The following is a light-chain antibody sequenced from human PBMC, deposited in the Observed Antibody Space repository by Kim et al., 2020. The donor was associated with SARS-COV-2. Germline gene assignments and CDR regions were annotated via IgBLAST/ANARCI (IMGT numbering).Light chain of an antibody. CDR1: RAIDNY. CDR2: RAS. V-gene: IGKV1-27*01. CDR3: QKSESGPYT. Sequence: DIQMTQSPSSLSASVGDRVTITCRSSRAIDNYLAWYQQKPGKVPKLLIFRASTLESGVPSRFSGSGSETEFTLTISSLQPKDVATYDCQKSESGPYTFGEGTKREI. J-gene: IGKJ2*01.